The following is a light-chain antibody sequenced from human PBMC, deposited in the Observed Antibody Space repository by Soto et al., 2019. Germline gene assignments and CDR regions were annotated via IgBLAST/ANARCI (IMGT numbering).Light chain of an antibody. CDR2: DVS. J-gene: IGLJ1*01. Sequence: QSALTQPASVSGSPGQSITISCTGSSSDVGGNKYVSWYQQYPGKAPKLMICDVSNRPSGVSNRFSGSKSGNTASLTISGLQAEDEADYYCSAFTGTTDVFRTGTKVT. CDR3: SAFTGTTDV. V-gene: IGLV2-14*01. CDR1: SSDVGGNKY.